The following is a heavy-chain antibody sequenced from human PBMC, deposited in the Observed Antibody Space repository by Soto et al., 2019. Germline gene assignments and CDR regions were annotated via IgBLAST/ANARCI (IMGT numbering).Heavy chain of an antibody. V-gene: IGHV1-69*02. CDR2: IIPILGIA. D-gene: IGHD6-19*01. CDR1: GGTFSSYT. CDR3: ARGPYSSGWYVSWYFDL. Sequence: QVQLVQSGAEVKKPGSSVKVSCKASGGTFSSYTISWVRQAPEQGLEWMGRIIPILGIANYAQKFQGRVTITADKSTSTAYMELSSLRSEDTAVYYCARGPYSSGWYVSWYFDLWGRGTLVTVSS. J-gene: IGHJ2*01.